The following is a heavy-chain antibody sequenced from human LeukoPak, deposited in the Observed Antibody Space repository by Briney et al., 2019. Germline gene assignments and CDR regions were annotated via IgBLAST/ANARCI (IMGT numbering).Heavy chain of an antibody. CDR3: AKSAMAHYYDSSGYWIDP. CDR1: GFTFSSSA. J-gene: IGHJ5*02. Sequence: GGSLRLSCAASGFTFSSSAMSWVRQAPGKGLEWVSAISNNGGYTYYADSVQGRFTISRDNSKSTLCLQMNSLRAEDTAVYYCAKSAMAHYYDSSGYWIDPWGQGTLVTVSS. D-gene: IGHD3-22*01. CDR2: ISNNGGYT. V-gene: IGHV3-23*01.